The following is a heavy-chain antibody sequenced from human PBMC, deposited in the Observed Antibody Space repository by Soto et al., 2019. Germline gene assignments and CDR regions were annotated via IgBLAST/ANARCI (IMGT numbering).Heavy chain of an antibody. CDR3: ARRYVASFDY. D-gene: IGHD3-16*01. CDR1: GGSISSYY. Sequence: QVQLQESGPGLVKPSETLSLTCTVSGGSISSYYWSWIRQPPGKGLEWIGYIYYSGSTNYNPSLRSRFTISVGTSKNQFSLKLSSVTAADTAVYFCARRYVASFDYWGQGTLVTVSS. V-gene: IGHV4-59*01. J-gene: IGHJ4*02. CDR2: IYYSGST.